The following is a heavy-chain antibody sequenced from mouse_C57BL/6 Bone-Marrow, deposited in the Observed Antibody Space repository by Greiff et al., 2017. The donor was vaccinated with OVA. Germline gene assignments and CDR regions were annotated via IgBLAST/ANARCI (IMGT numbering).Heavy chain of an antibody. D-gene: IGHD1-1*01. J-gene: IGHJ2*01. CDR3: ASCITTPVGGYYFDY. CDR2: IWTGGGT. V-gene: IGHV2-9-1*01. Sequence: VQRVESGPGLVAPSQSLSITCTVSGFSLTSYAISWVRQPPGKGLEWLGVIWTGGGTNYNSALKSRLSISKDNSKSQVFLKMNSLLTDDTARYYCASCITTPVGGYYFDYWGQGTTLTVSS. CDR1: GFSLTSYA.